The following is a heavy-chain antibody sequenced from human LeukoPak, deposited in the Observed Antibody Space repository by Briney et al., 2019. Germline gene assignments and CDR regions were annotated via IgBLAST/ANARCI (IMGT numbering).Heavy chain of an antibody. V-gene: IGHV3-30*18. Sequence: GGSLRLSCAASGFTFSSYGMHWVRQAPGKGLEWVAVISYDGSNKYYADSVKGRFTISRDNSKNTLYLQMNSLRAEDTAVYYCAKDSPDFYGISPDYWGQGTLVTVSS. J-gene: IGHJ4*02. CDR1: GFTFSSYG. CDR2: ISYDGSNK. D-gene: IGHD3-3*01. CDR3: AKDSPDFYGISPDY.